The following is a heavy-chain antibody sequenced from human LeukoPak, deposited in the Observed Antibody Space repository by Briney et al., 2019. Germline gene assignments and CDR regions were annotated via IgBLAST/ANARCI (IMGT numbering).Heavy chain of an antibody. CDR1: GFTLSSYD. Sequence: RSLRLSWAVSGFTLSSYDMRWVRPAPGGGLEWVAVILYDGSNKDYADSVKGRFTISRDNSKNTLYLQMNSLRAEDTAVYYCAKDEGFDYYMDVWGKGTTVTVSS. CDR3: AKDEGFDYYMDV. D-gene: IGHD3-10*01. V-gene: IGHV3-33*06. CDR2: ILYDGSNK. J-gene: IGHJ6*03.